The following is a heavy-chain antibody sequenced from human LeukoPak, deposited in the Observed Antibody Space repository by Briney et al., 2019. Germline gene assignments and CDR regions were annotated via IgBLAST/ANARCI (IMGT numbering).Heavy chain of an antibody. Sequence: GASVKVSCKASGYTFTSYGISWVRQAPGQGLEWMGWISAYNGNTNYAQKLQGRVTMTTDTSTSTAYMELRSLRSDDTAMYYCARDKIRGWEYNWFDPWGQGTLVTVSS. D-gene: IGHD3-10*01. V-gene: IGHV1-18*01. CDR3: ARDKIRGWEYNWFDP. CDR1: GYTFTSYG. J-gene: IGHJ5*02. CDR2: ISAYNGNT.